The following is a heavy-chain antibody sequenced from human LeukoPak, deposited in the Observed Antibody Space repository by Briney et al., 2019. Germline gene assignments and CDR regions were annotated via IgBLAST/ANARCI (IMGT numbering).Heavy chain of an antibody. Sequence: GGSLRLSCAASGFTFSSYAMHWVRQAPGKGLEWVAVISYDGSNKYYADSVKGRFTISRDNSKNTLYLQMNSLGAEDTAVYYCAKDTAYSGYDLHFDYWGQGTLVTVSS. CDR1: GFTFSSYA. J-gene: IGHJ4*02. V-gene: IGHV3-30-3*01. D-gene: IGHD5-12*01. CDR2: ISYDGSNK. CDR3: AKDTAYSGYDLHFDY.